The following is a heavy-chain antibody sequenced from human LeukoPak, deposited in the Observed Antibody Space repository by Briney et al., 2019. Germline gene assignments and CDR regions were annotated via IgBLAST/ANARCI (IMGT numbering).Heavy chain of an antibody. CDR1: GFTFSSSW. J-gene: IGHJ5*02. V-gene: IGHV3-7*01. D-gene: IGHD4-11*01. Sequence: TGGSLRLSCATSGFTFSSSWMKWVRQAPGKGLEWVANIKEDGSEKYYVDSVKGRFTISRDNAKNSLYLQMNSLRADDTAVYYCARLRSKYWFDPWGQGTLVTVSS. CDR2: IKEDGSEK. CDR3: ARLRSKYWFDP.